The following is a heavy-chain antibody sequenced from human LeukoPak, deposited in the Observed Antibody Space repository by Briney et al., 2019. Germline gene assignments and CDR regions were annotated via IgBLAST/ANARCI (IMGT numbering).Heavy chain of an antibody. Sequence: GGSLRLSCAASGFTFSSYAMGWVRQAPGKGLEWVSAISGSGGSTYYADSVKGRFNISRDNSKNTLELQMNSLRAEDRAVYYCAKGWQWLVQYWGQGTLVTASS. CDR3: AKGWQWLVQY. CDR2: ISGSGGST. CDR1: GFTFSSYA. J-gene: IGHJ4*02. V-gene: IGHV3-23*01. D-gene: IGHD6-19*01.